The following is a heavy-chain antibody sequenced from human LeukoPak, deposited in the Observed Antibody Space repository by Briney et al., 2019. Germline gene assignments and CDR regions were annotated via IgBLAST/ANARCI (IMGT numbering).Heavy chain of an antibody. CDR3: ASELSVSSYREFDS. CDR2: INTDGRST. CDR1: GFAFSSSW. J-gene: IGHJ4*02. D-gene: IGHD3-16*02. Sequence: QPGGSLRLSCAASGFAFSSSWIHWVRQGPGKGLVWLSRINTDGRSTTYADSVKGRFTISRDNAKNTLYLQMNSLRAEDTAVYYCASELSVSSYREFDSWGQGTLVTVSS. V-gene: IGHV3-74*01.